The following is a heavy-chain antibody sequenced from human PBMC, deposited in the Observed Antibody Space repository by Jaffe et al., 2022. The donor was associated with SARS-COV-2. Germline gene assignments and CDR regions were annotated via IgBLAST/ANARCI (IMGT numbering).Heavy chain of an antibody. CDR3: TSTKLWLSSYY. V-gene: IGHV4-59*01. J-gene: IGHJ4*02. CDR1: GDSINTYY. CDR2: IHHTGST. D-gene: IGHD3-16*01. Sequence: QVQLQESGPELVKPSETLSLTCTVSGDSINTYYWNWIRQPPGKGLEWLGYIHHTGSTNYNPSLRSRVTISVDTSKNQLSLKLTSVTAADTAVYYCTSTKLWLSSYYWGQGTLVTVSS.